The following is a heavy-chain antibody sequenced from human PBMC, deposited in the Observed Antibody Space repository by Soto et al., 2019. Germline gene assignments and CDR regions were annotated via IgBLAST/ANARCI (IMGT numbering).Heavy chain of an antibody. V-gene: IGHV4-61*01. CDR3: ARDIRGYSRAFDY. Sequence: PSETLSLTCPVSGGSVSSDNYYWTWIRQPPGKGLEWIGYIYSSGSTNYNPSLKSRVTISLDTSSNQFSLKLTSVTAADTAVYYCARDIRGYSRAFDYWGQGTLVTVSS. D-gene: IGHD5-18*01. CDR2: IYSSGST. J-gene: IGHJ4*02. CDR1: GGSVSSDNYY.